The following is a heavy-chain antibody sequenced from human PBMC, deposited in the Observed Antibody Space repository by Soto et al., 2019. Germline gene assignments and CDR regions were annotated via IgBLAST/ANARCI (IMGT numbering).Heavy chain of an antibody. Sequence: GESLKISCNGSGYSFTSYWIGWVRQMPGKGLEWMGIIYPGDSDTRYSPSFQGQVTISADKSISTAYLQWSSLKASDTAMYYCARHSSKWFETIFGVVHYGMDVWGQGTTVTVYS. D-gene: IGHD3-3*01. CDR1: GYSFTSYW. CDR3: ARHSSKWFETIFGVVHYGMDV. V-gene: IGHV5-51*01. J-gene: IGHJ6*02. CDR2: IYPGDSDT.